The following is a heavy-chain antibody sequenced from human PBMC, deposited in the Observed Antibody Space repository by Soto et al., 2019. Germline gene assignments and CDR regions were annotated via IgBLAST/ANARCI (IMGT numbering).Heavy chain of an antibody. Sequence: SETLSLTCTVSGCSISSGGYYWSWIRQHPGKGLEWIGYIYYSGSTYYNPSLKSRVTISVDTSKNQFSLKLSSVTAADTAVYYCASLNPTYYYFDYWGQGTLATVSS. CDR3: ASLNPTYYYFDY. D-gene: IGHD2-8*01. CDR2: IYYSGST. J-gene: IGHJ4*02. V-gene: IGHV4-31*03. CDR1: GCSISSGGYY.